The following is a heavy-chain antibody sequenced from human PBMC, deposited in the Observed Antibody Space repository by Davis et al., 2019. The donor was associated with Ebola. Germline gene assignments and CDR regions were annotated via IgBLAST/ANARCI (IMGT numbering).Heavy chain of an antibody. J-gene: IGHJ4*02. CDR2: VRTKVNNYAT. CDR1: GFIFSGSG. Sequence: GESLKISCAASGFIFSGSGMHWVRQASGKGLEWVGRVRTKVNNYATAYAASVEGRFTISRDDSKNTAYLQMNSLITEDTAVYYCTRGRGEWGQGTPVTVSS. D-gene: IGHD1-26*01. V-gene: IGHV3-73*01. CDR3: TRGRGE.